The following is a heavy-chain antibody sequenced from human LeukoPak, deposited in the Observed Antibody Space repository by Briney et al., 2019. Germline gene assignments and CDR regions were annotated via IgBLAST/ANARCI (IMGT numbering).Heavy chain of an antibody. Sequence: GGSLRLSCAASGFTFSSYAMSWVRQAPGKGLEWVSAISGSGGSTYQSDSVKGRFTISRDNSKNTLLLQMNSLRIEDTAEYYCARDAPSPGAAHSSSYYFDYWGQGTLVTVSS. CDR1: GFTFSSYA. J-gene: IGHJ4*02. CDR2: ISGSGGST. CDR3: ARDAPSPGAAHSSSYYFDY. D-gene: IGHD6-13*01. V-gene: IGHV3-23*01.